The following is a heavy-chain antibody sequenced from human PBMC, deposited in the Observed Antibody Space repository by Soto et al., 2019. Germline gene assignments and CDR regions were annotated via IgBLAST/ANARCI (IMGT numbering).Heavy chain of an antibody. Sequence: EVQLLESGGGLVQPGESLRLSCAASGFTFSNYAMNWVRQAPGKGLEWVSSLSGSVVNAFYADSVKGRFTIFRDNYKNTLYLQMDSSRVEDTAVYYRAKGPGGGYGYGWGQGTLVTVSS. V-gene: IGHV3-23*01. J-gene: IGHJ4*02. D-gene: IGHD5-18*01. CDR2: LSGSVVNA. CDR1: GFTFSNYA. CDR3: AKGPGGGYGYG.